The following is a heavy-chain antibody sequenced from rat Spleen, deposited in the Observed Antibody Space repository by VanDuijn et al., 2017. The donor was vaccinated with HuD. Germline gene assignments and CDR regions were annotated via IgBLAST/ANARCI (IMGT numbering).Heavy chain of an antibody. D-gene: IGHD1-7*01. V-gene: IGHV5-7*01. J-gene: IGHJ3*01. CDR3: ARPSYGYPFAY. CDR1: GFTFSNYD. CDR2: ISYDGSGT. Sequence: EVQLVESGGGLVQPGRSMKLSCAASGFTFSNYDMAWVRQAPTKGLEWVVSISYDGSGTYYRGSVKGRFTISRDNAKRTLYLQMDSLRSEDTATYYCARPSYGYPFAYWGQGTLVTVSS.